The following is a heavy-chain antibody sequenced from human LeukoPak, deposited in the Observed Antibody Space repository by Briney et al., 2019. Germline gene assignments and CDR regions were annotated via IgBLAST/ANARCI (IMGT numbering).Heavy chain of an antibody. CDR1: GYSISSGYY. V-gene: IGHV4-38-2*01. CDR2: IYHSGST. D-gene: IGHD1-26*01. CDR3: ARRIVGAIDY. J-gene: IGHJ4*02. Sequence: SETLSLTCAVSGYSISSGYYWGWIRQPPGNGLEWIGSIYHSGSTYYNPSLKSRVTISVDTSKNQFSLKLSSVTAADTAVYYCARRIVGAIDYWRQGTLVTVSS.